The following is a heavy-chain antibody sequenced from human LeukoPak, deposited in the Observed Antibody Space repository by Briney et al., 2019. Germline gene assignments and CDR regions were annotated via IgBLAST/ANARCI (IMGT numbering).Heavy chain of an antibody. CDR3: TRDSLDRIAVAGTLDY. V-gene: IGHV3-49*04. CDR1: GFTFGDYA. D-gene: IGHD6-19*01. J-gene: IGHJ4*02. Sequence: GRSLRLSCTASGFTFGDYAMSWVRQAPGKGLEWVGFIRSKAYGGTTEYAASVKGRSTISRDDSKSIAYLQMNSLKTEDTAVYYCTRDSLDRIAVAGTLDYWGQGTLVTVSS. CDR2: IRSKAYGGTT.